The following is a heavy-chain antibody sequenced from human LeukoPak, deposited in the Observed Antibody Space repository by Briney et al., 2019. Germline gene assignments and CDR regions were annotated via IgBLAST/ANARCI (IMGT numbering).Heavy chain of an antibody. Sequence: SETLSLTCAVYGGSFSGYYWSWIRQPPGKGLEWIGEINHSGSTNYNPSLKSRVTISVHTSNKQFSCKLSSLTAADTAGSYCARGPLSSGYYSPFEYWGQGTLVTVSS. J-gene: IGHJ4*02. V-gene: IGHV4-34*01. D-gene: IGHD3-22*01. CDR3: ARGPLSSGYYSPFEY. CDR2: INHSGST. CDR1: GGSFSGYY.